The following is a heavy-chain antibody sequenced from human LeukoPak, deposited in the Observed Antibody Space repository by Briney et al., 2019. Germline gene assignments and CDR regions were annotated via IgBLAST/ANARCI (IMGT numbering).Heavy chain of an antibody. J-gene: IGHJ4*02. V-gene: IGHV3-33*01. D-gene: IGHD2-2*01. CDR1: GFTFNNYG. CDR3: ARDGYCSSTSCYGREY. Sequence: GSLRLSCAASGFTFNNYGMHWVRQAPGKGPEWVAIIWYDGSNKYYADPVKGRFTISRDNSKNTLYLQMNSLRAEDTAVYYCARDGYCSSTSCYGREYWGQGILVTVSS. CDR2: IWYDGSNK.